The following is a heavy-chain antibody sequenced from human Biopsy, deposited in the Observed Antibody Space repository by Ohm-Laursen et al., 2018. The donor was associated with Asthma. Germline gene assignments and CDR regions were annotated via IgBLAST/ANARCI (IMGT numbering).Heavy chain of an antibody. V-gene: IGHV3-53*01. J-gene: IGHJ4*02. Sequence: SLRLSCTASGFTVSRDHMFWVRQAPGKGLEWVSVIYSGGTSDTADSVRGRFTISRDFYKNTLYLQMDGLRAEDTAVYYCARGDSSGWSHYYFDYWGQGTLVTVSS. D-gene: IGHD6-19*01. CDR3: ARGDSSGWSHYYFDY. CDR2: IYSGGTS. CDR1: GFTVSRDH.